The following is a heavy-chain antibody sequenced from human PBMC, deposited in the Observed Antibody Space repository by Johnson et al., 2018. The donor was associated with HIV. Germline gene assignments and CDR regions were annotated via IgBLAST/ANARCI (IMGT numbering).Heavy chain of an antibody. Sequence: VQLVESGGGLVQPGGSLRLSCVASGFTVSNYDMHWVRHATGKGLEWVPGIHWNGGSTGYADSLKGRFTISRDNAKNSLYVQMNTLRAEDTALYYCARVVTMIVVDGGIEAFDIWGQGTMVTVSS. D-gene: IGHD3-22*01. J-gene: IGHJ3*02. V-gene: IGHV3-20*04. CDR1: GFTVSNYD. CDR3: ARVVTMIVVDGGIEAFDI. CDR2: IHWNGGST.